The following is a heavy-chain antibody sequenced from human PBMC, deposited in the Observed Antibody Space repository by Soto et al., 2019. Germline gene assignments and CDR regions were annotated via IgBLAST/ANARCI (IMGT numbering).Heavy chain of an antibody. CDR2: IIPILGIA. Sequence: QVQLVQSGAEVKKPGSSVKVSCKASGGTFSSYTISWVRQAPGQGREWMGRIIPILGIANYAQKFQGRVTITADKSTSTAYMELSSLRSEDTAVYYCASGSYGSGSYDTETDYWGQGTLVTVSS. V-gene: IGHV1-69*02. CDR3: ASGSYGSGSYDTETDY. D-gene: IGHD3-10*01. J-gene: IGHJ4*02. CDR1: GGTFSSYT.